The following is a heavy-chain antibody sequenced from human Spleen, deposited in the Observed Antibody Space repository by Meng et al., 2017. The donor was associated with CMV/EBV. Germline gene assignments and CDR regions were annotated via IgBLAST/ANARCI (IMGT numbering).Heavy chain of an antibody. Sequence: GQLQQWGAGLLKPTVPPSLTWAGYGGSFSGYYWSWIRQPPGKGLEWIGEINHNGSTNYNPSLKSRVTISVDTSKNQFSLKLSSVTAADTAVYYCARATEYQLLRTTRRNWFDPWGQGTLVTVSS. J-gene: IGHJ5*02. D-gene: IGHD2-2*01. V-gene: IGHV4-34*01. CDR1: GGSFSGYY. CDR3: ARATEYQLLRTTRRNWFDP. CDR2: INHNGST.